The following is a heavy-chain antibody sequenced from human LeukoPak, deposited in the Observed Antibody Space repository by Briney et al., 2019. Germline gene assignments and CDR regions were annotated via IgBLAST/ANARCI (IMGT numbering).Heavy chain of an antibody. Sequence: GGSLRLSCAASGFTFSSHWMTWVRQAPGKGLEWVGRIKSKTDGGTTDYAAPVKGRFTISRDDSKNTLYLQMNSLKTEDTAVYYCTTKGIYCGGDCYSGAFDIWGQGTMVTVSS. V-gene: IGHV3-15*01. J-gene: IGHJ3*02. CDR2: IKSKTDGGTT. D-gene: IGHD2-21*01. CDR1: GFTFSSHW. CDR3: TTKGIYCGGDCYSGAFDI.